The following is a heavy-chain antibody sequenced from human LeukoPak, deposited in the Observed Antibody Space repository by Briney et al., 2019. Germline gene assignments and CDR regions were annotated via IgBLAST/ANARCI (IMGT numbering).Heavy chain of an antibody. Sequence: ASVKVSCKASGYTFTGYYMHWVRQAPGQGLEWMGWINPNSGGTNYAQKFQGRVTMTRDTSISTAYMELRSLRSDDTAVYYCARDIDVVAFDIWGQGTMVTVSS. CDR3: ARDIDVVAFDI. CDR1: GYTFTGYY. CDR2: INPNSGGT. J-gene: IGHJ3*02. D-gene: IGHD1-26*01. V-gene: IGHV1-2*02.